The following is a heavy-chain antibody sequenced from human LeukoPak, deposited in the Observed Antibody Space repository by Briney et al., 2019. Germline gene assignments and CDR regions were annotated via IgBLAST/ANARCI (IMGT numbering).Heavy chain of an antibody. CDR3: AKRLNRDGSQRY. J-gene: IGHJ4*02. D-gene: IGHD5-24*01. CDR1: GFTFSSYG. CDR2: ISGSGGNT. V-gene: IGHV3-23*01. Sequence: GGSLRLSCAASGFTFSSYGMSWVRQAPGKGLEWVSGISGSGGNTYYADSVKGRFTISRDNSKNTLYLQMNSLRAEDTAVYYCAKRLNRDGSQRYWGQGTLVTVSS.